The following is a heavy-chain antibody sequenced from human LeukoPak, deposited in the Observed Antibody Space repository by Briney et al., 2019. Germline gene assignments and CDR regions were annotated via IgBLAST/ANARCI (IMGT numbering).Heavy chain of an antibody. CDR1: GFTFSNYA. Sequence: GGSLRLSCAASGFTFSNYAMDWVRQVPGKGLEWVAVLWYDGSNKYYADSAKGRFTISRDNSKNTLYLQMDSLRAEDTAVYYCARGYTLLEYWGQGTLVTVSS. V-gene: IGHV3-33*01. CDR2: LWYDGSNK. D-gene: IGHD1-1*01. J-gene: IGHJ4*02. CDR3: ARGYTLLEY.